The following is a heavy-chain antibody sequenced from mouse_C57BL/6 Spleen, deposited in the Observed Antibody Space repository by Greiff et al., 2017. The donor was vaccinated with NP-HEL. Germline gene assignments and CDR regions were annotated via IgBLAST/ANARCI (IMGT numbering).Heavy chain of an antibody. V-gene: IGHV5-17*01. J-gene: IGHJ3*01. CDR3: ARPGAQATFSWFAY. CDR1: GFTFSDYG. Sequence: EVQVVESGGGLVKPGGSLKLSCAASGFTFSDYGMHWVRQAPEKGLEWVAYISSGSSTIDYADTVKGRFTISRDNAKNTLFLQMTSLSSEDTAMYYCARPGAQATFSWFAYWGHRTLVTVSA. CDR2: ISSGSSTI. D-gene: IGHD3-2*02.